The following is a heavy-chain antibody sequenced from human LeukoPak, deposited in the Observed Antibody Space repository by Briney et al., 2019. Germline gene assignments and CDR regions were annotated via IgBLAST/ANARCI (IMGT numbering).Heavy chain of an antibody. CDR1: GGSISSYY. V-gene: IGHV4-59*01. CDR3: ARASHGVPAAMYYYYYGMDV. CDR2: IYYSGST. D-gene: IGHD2-2*01. J-gene: IGHJ6*02. Sequence: SETLSLTCTVSGGSISSYYWSWIRQPPGKGLEWIGYIYYSGSTNYNPSLKSRVTISVDTSKNQFSLKLSSVTAADTAVYYCARASHGVPAAMYYYYYGMDVWGQGTTVTVPS.